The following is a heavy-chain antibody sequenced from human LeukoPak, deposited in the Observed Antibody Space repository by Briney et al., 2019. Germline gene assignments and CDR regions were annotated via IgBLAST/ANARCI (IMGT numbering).Heavy chain of an antibody. D-gene: IGHD1-26*01. CDR1: GYSFTSSW. Sequence: GESLKISCQGSGYSFTSSWIGWVRQMPGKGLECMAIIYPGDSDTRYSPSFQGQVTISADKSISTAYLQWSSLKASDTAMYYCARFSVGGTYYPNYWGQGTLVSVSS. J-gene: IGHJ4*02. CDR2: IYPGDSDT. CDR3: ARFSVGGTYYPNY. V-gene: IGHV5-51*01.